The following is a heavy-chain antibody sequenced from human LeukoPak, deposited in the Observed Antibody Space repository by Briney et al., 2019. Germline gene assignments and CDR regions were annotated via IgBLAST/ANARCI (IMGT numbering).Heavy chain of an antibody. J-gene: IGHJ6*03. CDR2: ISAYNGNT. CDR3: ARDGITIFGVVIMFHYYMDV. V-gene: IGHV1-18*01. D-gene: IGHD3-3*01. Sequence: ASVKVSCKASGYTFTSYGISWVRQAPGQGLEWMGWISAYNGNTNYAQKLQGRVTMTTDTSTSTAYMELRSLRAEDTAVYYCARDGITIFGVVIMFHYYMDVWGKGTTVTVSS. CDR1: GYTFTSYG.